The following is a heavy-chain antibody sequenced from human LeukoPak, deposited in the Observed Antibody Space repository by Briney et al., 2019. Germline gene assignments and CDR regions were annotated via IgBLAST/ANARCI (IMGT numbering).Heavy chain of an antibody. V-gene: IGHV3-30*03. CDR1: GFTFSSYG. CDR2: ISYDGSNK. CDR3: ATGAAMAPFDY. Sequence: GGSLRLSCAASGFTFSSYGMHWVRQAPGKGLEWVAVISYDGSNKYYADSVKGRFTISRDNSKNTLYLQMNSLRAEDTAVYYCATGAAMAPFDYWGQGTLVTVSS. D-gene: IGHD5-18*01. J-gene: IGHJ4*02.